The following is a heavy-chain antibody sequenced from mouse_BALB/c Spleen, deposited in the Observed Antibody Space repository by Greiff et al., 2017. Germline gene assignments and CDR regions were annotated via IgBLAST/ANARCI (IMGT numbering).Heavy chain of an antibody. CDR3: ARAGNLAWFAY. D-gene: IGHD2-1*01. Sequence: EVQLQQSGPELVKPGASVKISCKASGYSFTGYIMNWVKQSPGKSLEWIGNINPYYGGTNYNQKFKGKATLTVDKSSSTAYMELKSLTSEDSAVYCCARAGNLAWFAYWGQGTLVTVSA. CDR2: INPYYGGT. V-gene: IGHV1-25*01. CDR1: GYSFTGYI. J-gene: IGHJ3*01.